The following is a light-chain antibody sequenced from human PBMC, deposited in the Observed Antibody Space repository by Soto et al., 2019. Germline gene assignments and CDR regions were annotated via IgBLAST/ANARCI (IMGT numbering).Light chain of an antibody. CDR2: DVS. Sequence: QSALTQPRSVSGSPGQSVTISCTGTSSDVGGYNYVSWYQQHPGKAPKLMIYDVSKWPSGVPDRFSGSKSGNTASLPISCLQAEDEADYYCCSYAGNSLWVFGGGTKVTVL. CDR1: SSDVGGYNY. CDR3: CSYAGNSLWV. V-gene: IGLV2-11*01. J-gene: IGLJ3*02.